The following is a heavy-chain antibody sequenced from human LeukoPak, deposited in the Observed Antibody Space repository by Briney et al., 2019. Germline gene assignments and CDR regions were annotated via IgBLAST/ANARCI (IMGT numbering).Heavy chain of an antibody. CDR1: GFTFRDYT. V-gene: IGHV3-21*01. Sequence: GGSLRLSCAASGFTFRDYTLNWVRQAPGKGVEWVSSIKASDNYKYYADSVAGRFTVSTDDAQSSLYLHMNGLRAEDTAISYCARSRSKSMIDKNYLYWGQGSLVTVSS. D-gene: IGHD2-21*01. J-gene: IGHJ4*02. CDR2: IKASDNYK. CDR3: ARSRSKSMIDKNYLY.